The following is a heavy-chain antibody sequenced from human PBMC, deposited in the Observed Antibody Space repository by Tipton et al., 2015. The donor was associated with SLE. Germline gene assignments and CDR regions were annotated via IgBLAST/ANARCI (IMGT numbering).Heavy chain of an antibody. CDR2: IYYSGTT. J-gene: IGHJ4*02. CDR3: ARGDFWGGLDY. Sequence: TLSLTCTVSGGSISSYYWSWVRQPPGKGLEWIGYIYYSGTTSYNSSLKSRVTISVDSAKNQFSLKVSSVTAADTAVYFCARGDFWGGLDYWGQGALVTVSS. CDR1: GGSISSYY. D-gene: IGHD3-3*01. V-gene: IGHV4-59*01.